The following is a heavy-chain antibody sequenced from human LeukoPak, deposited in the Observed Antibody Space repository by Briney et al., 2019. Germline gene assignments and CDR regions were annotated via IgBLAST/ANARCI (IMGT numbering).Heavy chain of an antibody. CDR1: GFTFSRYA. J-gene: IGHJ4*02. V-gene: IGHV3-23*01. CDR2: ISGSGAGT. CDR3: ARGSGRKSFDY. D-gene: IGHD3-16*01. Sequence: PGGSLRPSCVASGFTFSRYAMQWGRQAPGKGLEWVSYISGSGAGTYYADSVKGRFTISRDDSKNTLYLQMNSLRAEDTAVYYCARGSGRKSFDYWGQGTLVTVSS.